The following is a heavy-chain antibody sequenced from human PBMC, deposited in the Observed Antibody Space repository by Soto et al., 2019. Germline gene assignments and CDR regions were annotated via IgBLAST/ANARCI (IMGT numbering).Heavy chain of an antibody. J-gene: IGHJ4*02. D-gene: IGHD5-12*01. CDR3: ARERYSGYVCGY. V-gene: IGHV1-8*01. CDR1: GYTFTSYD. Sequence: QVQLVQSGAEVKKPGASVKVSCKASGYTFTSYDINWVRQATGQGLEWMGWMNPNSGNTGYAQKFQGRVTMTRNTSISTAYLELIGLRAEETAVYYCARERYSGYVCGYWGQGTLVTVSS. CDR2: MNPNSGNT.